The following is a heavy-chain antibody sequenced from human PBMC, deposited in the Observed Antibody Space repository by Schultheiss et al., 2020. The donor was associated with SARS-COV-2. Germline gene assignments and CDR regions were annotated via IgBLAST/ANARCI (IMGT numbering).Heavy chain of an antibody. CDR2: ISYDGSNK. J-gene: IGHJ4*02. CDR1: GFTFSSYA. V-gene: IGHV3-30-3*01. Sequence: GGSLRLSCAASGFTFSSYAMHWVRQAPGKGLEWVAVISYDGSNKYYADSVKGRFTISRDNSKNTLYLQMNSLRAEDTAVYYCARGRGDYSFDYWGQGTLVTVSS. CDR3: ARGRGDYSFDY.